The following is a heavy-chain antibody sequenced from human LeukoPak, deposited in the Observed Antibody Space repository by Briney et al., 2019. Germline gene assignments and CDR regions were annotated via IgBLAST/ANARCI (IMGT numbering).Heavy chain of an antibody. J-gene: IGHJ4*02. CDR3: AKDLSAGSTNYGFFDY. D-gene: IGHD3-10*01. Sequence: GGSLRLSCAASGFTFRGYAMSWVRQAPAKGLEWVSAISGNGGSTYYADSVKGRFAISRDDSKNTVYLQMNSLRAEDTAVYYCAKDLSAGSTNYGFFDYWGQGTLVTVSS. V-gene: IGHV3-23*01. CDR1: GFTFRGYA. CDR2: ISGNGGST.